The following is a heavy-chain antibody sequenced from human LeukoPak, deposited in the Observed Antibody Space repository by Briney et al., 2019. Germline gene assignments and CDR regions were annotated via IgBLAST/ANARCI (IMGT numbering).Heavy chain of an antibody. CDR3: AKDRPGSSSFDY. V-gene: IGHV3-9*01. J-gene: IGHJ4*02. D-gene: IGHD6-6*01. CDR1: GFTFDDYA. Sequence: PGRSLRLSCAASGFTFDDYAMHWVRQAPGKGLEWVSGISWNSGSIGYADSVKGRFTISRDNAKNSPYLQMNSLRAEDTALYYCAKDRPGSSSFDYWGQGTLVTVSS. CDR2: ISWNSGSI.